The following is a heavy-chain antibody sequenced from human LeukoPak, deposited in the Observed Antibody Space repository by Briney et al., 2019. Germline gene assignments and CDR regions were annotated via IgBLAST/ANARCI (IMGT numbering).Heavy chain of an antibody. D-gene: IGHD3-22*01. CDR3: AKSLNYYDSSGYGPYYYYYMDV. CDR1: GFTFSSYA. J-gene: IGHJ6*03. CDR2: ISGSGGST. Sequence: GGSLRLSCAASGFTFSSYAMSWVRQAPGKGLEWVSAISGSGGSTYYADSVKGRFTISRDNSKNTLYLQMNSLRAEDTAVYYCAKSLNYYDSSGYGPYYYYYMDVWGKGTTVTVSS. V-gene: IGHV3-23*01.